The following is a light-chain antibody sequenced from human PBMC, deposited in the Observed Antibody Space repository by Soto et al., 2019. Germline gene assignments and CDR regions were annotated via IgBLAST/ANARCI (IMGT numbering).Light chain of an antibody. Sequence: EIVLTQSPGILSLSAGPRATLSCRSSQSISSDYLAWFQQRPGQAPRLLFSGASRRATGTPDRFSGSGSGTDFTLTISCLQSEDFATYYCQQYYSYPRTFGQGTKVDIK. CDR3: QQYYSYPRT. CDR2: GAS. CDR1: QSISSDY. J-gene: IGKJ1*01. V-gene: IGKV3-20*01.